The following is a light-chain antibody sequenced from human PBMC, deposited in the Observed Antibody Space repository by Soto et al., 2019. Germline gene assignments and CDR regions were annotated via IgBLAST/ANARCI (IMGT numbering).Light chain of an antibody. V-gene: IGKV1-39*01. CDR3: QQTYSTPRT. CDR2: VAS. Sequence: DIQMTQSPSSLSVSVGDRVTITCQASHDITNYLNLYQQKPGQAPKLLINVASSLRSGVPSRFSGSGSGTDFTLTISSLQPEDFAIYYCQQTYSTPRTFGQGTRWRL. J-gene: IGKJ5*01. CDR1: HDITNY.